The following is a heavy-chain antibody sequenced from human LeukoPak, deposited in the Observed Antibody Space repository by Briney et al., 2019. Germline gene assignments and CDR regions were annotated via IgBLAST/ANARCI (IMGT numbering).Heavy chain of an antibody. Sequence: ASVKVSCKASGYSFIGYGISWVRQAPGQGLEWMGWISGNTGNTDYSEKLQGRVTMTKDTSTSTAYLELRGLRSDDTAMYYCARDTSDSWYDIFGDYWGQGTLVTVSS. CDR2: ISGNTGNT. D-gene: IGHD6-13*01. V-gene: IGHV1-18*01. CDR3: ARDTSDSWYDIFGDY. J-gene: IGHJ4*02. CDR1: GYSFIGYG.